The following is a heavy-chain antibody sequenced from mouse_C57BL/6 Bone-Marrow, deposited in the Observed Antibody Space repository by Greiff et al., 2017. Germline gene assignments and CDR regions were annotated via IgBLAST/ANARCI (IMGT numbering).Heavy chain of an antibody. D-gene: IGHD1-2*01. V-gene: IGHV1-63*01. CDR1: GYTFTNYW. CDR3: ARSLLRRDFDV. CDR2: IYPGGGYT. Sequence: LVESGAELVRPGTSVKMSCKASGYTFTNYWIGWAKQRPGHGLEWIGDIYPGGGYTNYNEKFKGKATLTADKSSSTAYMQFSSLTSEDSAIYYCARSLLRRDFDVWGTGTTVTVSS. J-gene: IGHJ1*03.